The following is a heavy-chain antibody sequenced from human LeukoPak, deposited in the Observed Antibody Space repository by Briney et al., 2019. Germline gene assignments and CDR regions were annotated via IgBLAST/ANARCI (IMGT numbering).Heavy chain of an antibody. V-gene: IGHV3-74*01. CDR3: AAPSVVAAFQR. J-gene: IGHJ1*01. CDR1: GFTFSSYW. D-gene: IGHD2-15*01. CDR2: INSDGSST. Sequence: GGSLRLSCAASGFTFSSYWMHWVRQLPGKGPVWVSRINSDGSSTSYADSVKGRFTISRDNAKNTLYLQMNSLRAEDTAVYFCAAPSVVAAFQRWGQGTLVTVSS.